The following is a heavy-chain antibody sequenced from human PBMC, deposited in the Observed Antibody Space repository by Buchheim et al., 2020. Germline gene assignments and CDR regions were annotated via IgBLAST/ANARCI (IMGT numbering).Heavy chain of an antibody. V-gene: IGHV3-48*01. CDR2: ISSSSAI. Sequence: EVQLVESGGGLVQPGGSLRLSCAASGFTFSYYSMNWVRQAPGKGLEWVAYISSSSAISYADSGKGRFTVSRDNVKKSLFLQMNSLRAEDTAVYYCARIVKASNLDFWGQGTL. CDR1: GFTFSYYS. J-gene: IGHJ4*02. CDR3: ARIVKASNLDF. D-gene: IGHD2-21*01.